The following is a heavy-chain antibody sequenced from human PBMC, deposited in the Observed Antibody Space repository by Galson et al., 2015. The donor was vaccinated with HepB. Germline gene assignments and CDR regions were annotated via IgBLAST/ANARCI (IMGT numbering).Heavy chain of an antibody. CDR3: ARVSERLEVGY. V-gene: IGHV3-11*04. D-gene: IGHD6-19*01. Sequence: SLRLSCAASGFTFSDYYMSWIRQAPGKGLEWVSYISSSSSTIYYADSVKGRFTISRDNAKNSLYLQMSSLRDEDTAVHYCARVSERLEVGYWGQGTLVTVSS. CDR1: GFTFSDYY. CDR2: ISSSSSTI. J-gene: IGHJ4*02.